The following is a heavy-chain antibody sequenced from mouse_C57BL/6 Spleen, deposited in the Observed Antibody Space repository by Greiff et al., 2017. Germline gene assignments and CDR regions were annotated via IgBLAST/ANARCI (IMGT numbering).Heavy chain of an antibody. V-gene: IGHV5-12*01. CDR3: ARGGDYAMDY. J-gene: IGHJ4*01. Sequence: EVKLKEPGGGLVKPGGSLKLSCAASGYTFSDYYMYWVRQTPEKRLEWVAYISNGGGSTYYQENVKGIFTSTRDNANTTPYMQISRLKSEDTDVYYGARGGDYAMDYWGQGTSVTVSS. CDR2: ISNGGGST. CDR1: GYTFSDYY. D-gene: IGHD1-1*02.